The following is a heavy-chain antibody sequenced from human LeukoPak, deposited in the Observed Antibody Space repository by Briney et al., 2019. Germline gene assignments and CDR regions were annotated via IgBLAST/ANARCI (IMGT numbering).Heavy chain of an antibody. D-gene: IGHD2-2*01. J-gene: IGHJ6*03. CDR1: GYPISSVYY. V-gene: IGHV4-38-2*01. CDR2: IYHSGST. CDR3: ARTETWCSSTSCYPKDLYYYYYYMDV. Sequence: AEPLSLTCAVSGYPISSVYYWGWIRRPPGTGLEWTGIIYHSGSTYYNPPLKSRDTISVDTPKNQFSLKLCSVTAADTAVYYCARTETWCSSTSCYPKDLYYYYYYMDVWGKGTTVTVSS.